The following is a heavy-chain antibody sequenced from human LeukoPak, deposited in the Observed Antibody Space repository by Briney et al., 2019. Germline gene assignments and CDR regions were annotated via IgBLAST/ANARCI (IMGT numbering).Heavy chain of an antibody. D-gene: IGHD5-24*01. CDR2: IYYSGKT. CDR1: GGSISSYY. Sequence: PAETLSLTCTVSGGSISSYYWSWIRQPPGKGLEWIGNIYYSGKTNFNPSLKSRVTISVDTSNNHFSLKLSSVTAADTAVYYCAGDRWGNWFDPWGQGTLVTVSS. J-gene: IGHJ5*02. V-gene: IGHV4-59*01. CDR3: AGDRWGNWFDP.